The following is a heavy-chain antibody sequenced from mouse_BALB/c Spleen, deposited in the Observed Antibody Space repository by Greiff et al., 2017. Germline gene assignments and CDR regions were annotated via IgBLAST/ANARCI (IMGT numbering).Heavy chain of an antibody. CDR3: ATLYYDYEGYFDY. J-gene: IGHJ2*01. CDR2: INPYNDGT. CDR1: GYTFTSYV. Sequence: VQLQQSGPELVKPGASVKMSCKASGYTFTSYVMHWVKQKPGQGLEWIGYINPYNDGTKYNEKFKGKATLTSDKSSSTAYMELSSLTSEDSAVYYCATLYYDYEGYFDYWGQGTTLTVSS. D-gene: IGHD2-4*01. V-gene: IGHV1-14*01.